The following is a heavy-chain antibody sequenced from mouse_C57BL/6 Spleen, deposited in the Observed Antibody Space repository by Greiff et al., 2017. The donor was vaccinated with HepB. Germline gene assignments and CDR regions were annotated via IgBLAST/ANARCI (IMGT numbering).Heavy chain of an antibody. CDR2: GQGLEWIG. V-gene: IGHV1-87*01. CDR3: SEDSAVYYRALTRGSSFAY. Sequence: VQLQQSGPELARPWASVKISCQAFYTFSRRVHFAIRDTNYWMQWVKQRPGQGLEWIGAIYPGNGDTSYNQKFKGKATLTADKSSSTAYMQLSSPDSEDSAVYYRALTRGSSFAYWGQGTLVTVSA. CDR1: YTFSRRVH. J-gene: IGHJ3*01. D-gene: IGHD1-1*01.